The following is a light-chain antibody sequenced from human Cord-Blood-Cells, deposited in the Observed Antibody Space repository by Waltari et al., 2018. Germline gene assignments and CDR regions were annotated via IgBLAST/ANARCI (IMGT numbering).Light chain of an antibody. J-gene: IGKJ5*01. CDR1: QSISSW. CDR2: HAS. Sequence: DIQMTQSPYTLSASVGDRVTITRRANQSISSWLAWYQHKPGKAPKLLIYHASSLESVIPSRFSGSASGTEYTLTISSLQPDDFATYDCQQYKSYSTFGQGTRLGI. V-gene: IGKV1-5*01. CDR3: QQYKSYST.